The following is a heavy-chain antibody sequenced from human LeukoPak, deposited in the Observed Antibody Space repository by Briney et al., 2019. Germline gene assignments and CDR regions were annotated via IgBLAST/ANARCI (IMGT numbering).Heavy chain of an antibody. CDR2: ISYDGSKK. CDR1: GFTFRSFA. CDR3: ARDSDYYDRSGYKY. V-gene: IGHV3-30*01. D-gene: IGHD3-22*01. Sequence: GGSLRLSCEASGFTFRSFAMHWVRQAPGKGLDWVAVISYDGSKKYYADSVKGRFTISRDNSKNTLYLQMNSLRAEDTAVYYCARDSDYYDRSGYKYWGQGTLVTVSS. J-gene: IGHJ4*02.